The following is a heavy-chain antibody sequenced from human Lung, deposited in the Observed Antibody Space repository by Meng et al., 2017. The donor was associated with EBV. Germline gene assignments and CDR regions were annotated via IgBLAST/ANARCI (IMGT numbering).Heavy chain of an antibody. CDR3: ALWFREHFDY. CDR2: ISSGGNT. J-gene: IGHJ4*02. Sequence: VGLGEFGGCLVPPGGSLRLSGAASVFTFSNSTMGWVRQAPGKGLEWVSTISSGGNTHYADSVQGRFAISRDNSKDTLYLHMSNLRAEDTALYYCALWFREHFDYWGQGTLVTASS. V-gene: IGHV3-23*04. D-gene: IGHD3-10*01. CDR1: VFTFSNST.